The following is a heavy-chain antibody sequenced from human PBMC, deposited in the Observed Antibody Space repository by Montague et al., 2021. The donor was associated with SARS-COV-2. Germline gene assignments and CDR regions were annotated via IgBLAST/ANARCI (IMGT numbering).Heavy chain of an antibody. V-gene: IGHV3-33*08. J-gene: IGHJ4*02. CDR2: IWYDGSNK. D-gene: IGHD3-10*01. CDR3: ARDLPYYGSGNTPFDY. CDR1: GFTFSSYG. Sequence: SLRLSCAASGFTFSSYGIHWVRQAPGKGLEWVAVIWYDGSNKYYADSVKGRFTISRDNSKNTLYLQMNSLRAEDTAVYYCARDLPYYGSGNTPFDYWGQGTLVTVSS.